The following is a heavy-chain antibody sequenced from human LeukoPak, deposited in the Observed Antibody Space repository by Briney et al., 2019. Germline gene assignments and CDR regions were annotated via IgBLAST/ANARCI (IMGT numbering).Heavy chain of an antibody. CDR1: GFTFSSYG. J-gene: IGHJ6*03. Sequence: GGSLRLSCAASGFTFSSYGMHWVRQAPGKGLEWVAVISYDGSNKDYADSVKGRFTISRDNSKNTLYLQMNSLRAEDTAVYYCAKDPRRGDSYGHAKRTYMDVWGKGTTVTVSS. D-gene: IGHD5-18*01. CDR3: AKDPRRGDSYGHAKRTYMDV. CDR2: ISYDGSNK. V-gene: IGHV3-30*18.